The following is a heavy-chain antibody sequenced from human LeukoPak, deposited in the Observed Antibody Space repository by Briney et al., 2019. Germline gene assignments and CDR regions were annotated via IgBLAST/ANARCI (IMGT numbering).Heavy chain of an antibody. V-gene: IGHV4-59*01. CDR1: GGSISSYY. Sequence: SETLSLTCTVSGGSISSYYWSWIRQPPGKGLEWIGYIYYSGSTNYNPSLKSRVTISVDTSKNDFSLRLSSVTAADTAIYYCARWGIAALAFDYWGQGTLVTVSS. D-gene: IGHD6-13*01. J-gene: IGHJ4*02. CDR2: IYYSGST. CDR3: ARWGIAALAFDY.